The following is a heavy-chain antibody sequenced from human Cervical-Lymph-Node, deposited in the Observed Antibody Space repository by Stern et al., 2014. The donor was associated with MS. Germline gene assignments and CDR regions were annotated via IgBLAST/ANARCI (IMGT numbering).Heavy chain of an antibody. Sequence: QVTLRESGPALVKPTQTLTLTCTFSGFSLSTSGVCVSWIRQPPGKALEWLARIDWDDDKYFSKSLKTRLTISKDTSKNQVVLTMTNMDPVDTATYYCARTGCGNPDFKYWGQGTLVTVSS. CDR3: ARTGCGNPDFKY. D-gene: IGHD4-23*01. CDR2: IDWDDDK. CDR1: GFSLSTSGVC. V-gene: IGHV2-70*15. J-gene: IGHJ4*02.